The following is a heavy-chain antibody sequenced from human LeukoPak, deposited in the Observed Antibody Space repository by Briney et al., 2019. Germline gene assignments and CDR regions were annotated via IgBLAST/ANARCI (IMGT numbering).Heavy chain of an antibody. CDR1: GFTVSSSY. V-gene: IGHV3-53*01. CDR3: ARGFGRMIPVVDL. J-gene: IGHJ5*02. CDR2: IYSGGST. D-gene: IGHD3-22*01. Sequence: GGSLRLSCTVSGFTVSSSYINWVRQAPGKGLEWVSVIYSGGSTYYADSVKGRFTISRDNSKNTLYLQMDSLRSEDTAVYYCARGFGRMIPVVDLWGQGTLVTVSS.